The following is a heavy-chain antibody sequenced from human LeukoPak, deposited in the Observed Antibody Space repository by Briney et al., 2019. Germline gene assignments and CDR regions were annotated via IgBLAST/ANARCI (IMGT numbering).Heavy chain of an antibody. CDR2: IVGIGGNI. Sequence: GGSLRLSCAASGFTFSSYAMSWVRQAPGKGLEWVSAIVGIGGNIYYADSVKGRFTISRDNFKSTLYLQMNSLRAEDTAVYYCAKGLTWDSTSCSDWGQGTLVTVSS. CDR3: AKGLTWDSTSCSD. D-gene: IGHD2-2*01. J-gene: IGHJ4*02. CDR1: GFTFSSYA. V-gene: IGHV3-23*01.